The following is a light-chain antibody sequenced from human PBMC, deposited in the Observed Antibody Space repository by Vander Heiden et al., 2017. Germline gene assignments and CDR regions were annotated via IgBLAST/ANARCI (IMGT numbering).Light chain of an antibody. V-gene: IGKV1-5*03. CDR1: QDISDW. CDR2: KAS. J-gene: IGKJ2*03. CDR3: QQCASYYS. Sequence: DIQLTQSPSTLSASVGDKVTITCRATQDISDWVGWYQQRPGEAPKLLSYKASKLESGAPSRFSGSGAGTQFTLTISSLQPDDVATYYCQQCASYYSFGQGTKVEIK.